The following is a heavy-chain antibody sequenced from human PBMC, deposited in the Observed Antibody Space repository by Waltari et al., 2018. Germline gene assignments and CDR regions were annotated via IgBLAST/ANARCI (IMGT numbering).Heavy chain of an antibody. CDR1: GFTFISHW. CDR2: INTDETNT. J-gene: IGHJ5*02. CDR3: ARDRGTATPLDP. V-gene: IGHV3-74*03. D-gene: IGHD3-10*01. Sequence: EVQVVESGGGLVQPGGSLRLPCVPSGFTFISHWMHWVRQVSGKGLEWVSRINTDETNTAYADAVKGRFTVSRDNAKNTVYLQMTSVRAEDTGIYYCARDRGTATPLDPWGQGTVVTVSS.